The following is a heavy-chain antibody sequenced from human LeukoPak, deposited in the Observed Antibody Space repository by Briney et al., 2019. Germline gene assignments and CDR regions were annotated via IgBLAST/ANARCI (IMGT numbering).Heavy chain of an antibody. CDR2: IRYDGSKK. J-gene: IGHJ4*01. V-gene: IGHV3-30*02. Sequence: AGSLRLSCVASGFTFSSNGMHWVRHAPGKGLEWVRFIRYDGSKKYYADSVKDRLTISTDNSTNTLYLEMNSLRTEETAVYYCAKDIGIYYDYWGNGILVTVSS. CDR1: GFTFSSNG. CDR3: AKDIGIYYDY. D-gene: IGHD3-10*01.